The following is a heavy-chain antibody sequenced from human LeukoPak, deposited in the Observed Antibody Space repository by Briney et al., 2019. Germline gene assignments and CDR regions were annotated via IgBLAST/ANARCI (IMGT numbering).Heavy chain of an antibody. Sequence: GASVKVSCKASGYTFTSYVMSWVRQAPGQGLEWMGWVSAYNGHTDYAQNLQGRVTMTTDTSMSTAYMELRSLRSDDTAMYYCARDYYDILTGYSLANPLWGWGQGTLVTVSS. D-gene: IGHD3-9*01. CDR3: ARDYYDILTGYSLANPLWG. J-gene: IGHJ4*02. V-gene: IGHV1-18*01. CDR1: GYTFTSYV. CDR2: VSAYNGHT.